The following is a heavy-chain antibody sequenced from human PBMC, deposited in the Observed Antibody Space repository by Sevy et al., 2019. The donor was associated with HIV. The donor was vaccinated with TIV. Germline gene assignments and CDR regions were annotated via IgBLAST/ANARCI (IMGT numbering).Heavy chain of an antibody. Sequence: GESLKISCAASGFTFSSYGMHWVRQAPGKGLEWVAVIRYDGSNKYYADSVKGRFTISRDNSKNTLYLQMNSLRAEDTAVYYCAKDSSIAAHSINYYYYYGMDVWGQGTTVTVSS. V-gene: IGHV3-30*02. CDR2: IRYDGSNK. CDR3: AKDSSIAAHSINYYYYYGMDV. D-gene: IGHD6-6*01. CDR1: GFTFSSYG. J-gene: IGHJ6*02.